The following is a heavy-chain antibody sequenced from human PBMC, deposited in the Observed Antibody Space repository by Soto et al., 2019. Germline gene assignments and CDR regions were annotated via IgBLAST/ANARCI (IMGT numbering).Heavy chain of an antibody. CDR2: IYPGDSDT. D-gene: IGHD6-19*01. CDR3: ARAGSSGWTGYHWFDP. J-gene: IGHJ5*02. V-gene: IGHV5-51*03. Sequence: EVQLVQSGAEVKKPGESLKISCKGSGYSFTNYWIGWVRQMPGKGLEWMGIIYPGDSDTRYSPSCQGQVTISADKSIHTAYRLWSSMKASDIAIYDCARAGSSGWTGYHWFDPWGHGNLVTVSS. CDR1: GYSFTNYW.